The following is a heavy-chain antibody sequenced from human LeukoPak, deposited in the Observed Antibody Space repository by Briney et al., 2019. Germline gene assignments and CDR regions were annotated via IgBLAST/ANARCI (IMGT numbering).Heavy chain of an antibody. Sequence: GASVKVSCKASGYTYTSYGISWVRQAPGQGLEWMGWISAYNGNTNYAQKLQERVTMTTDTSTRTAYMELRSLRSDDTAVYYCASDYVWGSYRQFDYWGQGTLVTVSS. V-gene: IGHV1-18*01. D-gene: IGHD3-16*02. CDR1: GYTYTSYG. CDR2: ISAYNGNT. J-gene: IGHJ4*02. CDR3: ASDYVWGSYRQFDY.